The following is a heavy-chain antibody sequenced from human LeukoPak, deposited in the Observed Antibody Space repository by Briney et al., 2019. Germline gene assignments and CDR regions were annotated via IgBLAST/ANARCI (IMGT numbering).Heavy chain of an antibody. J-gene: IGHJ4*02. CDR2: IGGSSKST. D-gene: IGHD3-16*01. CDR1: GLTFTSYS. V-gene: IGHV3-21*01. CDR3: AREYEEGFDY. Sequence: GGSLRLSCAASGLTFTSYSMNWVRQAPGKGLEWVSSIGGSSKSTYYADSVKGRFTTSRDNAKNSLYLEMNSLRAEDTAAYYCAREYEEGFDYWGQGTLVTVSS.